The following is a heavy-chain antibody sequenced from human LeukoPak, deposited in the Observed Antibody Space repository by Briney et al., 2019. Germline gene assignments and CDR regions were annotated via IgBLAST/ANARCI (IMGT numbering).Heavy chain of an antibody. CDR1: GGTFSSYA. CDR2: INPSGGTT. J-gene: IGHJ5*02. V-gene: IGHV1-46*01. CDR3: AREAVTIFGLVRTQTPKGPHRFDP. D-gene: IGHD3-3*01. Sequence: GASVKVSCKASGGTFSSYAISWVRQAPGQGLEWMGLINPSGGTTNCAQKFQGRVTMTRDMSTTTVYMHLSSLRSEDTAVYYCAREAVTIFGLVRTQTPKGPHRFDPWGQGTLVTVS.